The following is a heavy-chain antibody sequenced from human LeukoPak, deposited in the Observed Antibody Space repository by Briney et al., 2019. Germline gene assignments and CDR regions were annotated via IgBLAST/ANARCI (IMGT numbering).Heavy chain of an antibody. CDR2: MNPNSGNT. D-gene: IGHD3-22*01. Sequence: GASVKVSCKASGYTFTSYDINWVRQATGQGLEWMGWMNPNSGNTGYAQKFQGRVTITRNTSISTAYMELSSLRSEDTAVYYCARVGVGYYYDSSGYYYRRNYYYMDVWGKGTTVTVSS. CDR3: ARVGVGYYYDSSGYYYRRNYYYMDV. J-gene: IGHJ6*03. CDR1: GYTFTSYD. V-gene: IGHV1-8*03.